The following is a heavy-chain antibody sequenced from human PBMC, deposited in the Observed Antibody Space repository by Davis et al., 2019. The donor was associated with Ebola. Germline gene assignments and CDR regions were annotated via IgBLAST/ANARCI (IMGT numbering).Heavy chain of an antibody. J-gene: IGHJ6*03. D-gene: IGHD3-22*01. CDR2: IIPIFGTA. Sequence: SVKVSCKASGGTFSSYAISWVRQAPGQGLEWMGGIIPIFGTANYAQKFQGRVTITADESTSTAYMELRSLRSEDTSVYYCARDPPSYYYDSSGSVGYYYMDVWGKGTTVTVSS. CDR3: ARDPPSYYYDSSGSVGYYYMDV. CDR1: GGTFSSYA. V-gene: IGHV1-69*13.